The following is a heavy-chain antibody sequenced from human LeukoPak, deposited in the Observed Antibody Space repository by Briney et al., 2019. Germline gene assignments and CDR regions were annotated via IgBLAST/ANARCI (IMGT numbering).Heavy chain of an antibody. CDR3: AKDSGAVLRYFDWSRHFDY. V-gene: IGHV3-23*01. Sequence: GGSLRLSCAASGFTFSSYAMSWVRQAPGKGLEWVSAISGSGGSTYYADSVKGRFTISRDNSKNTLYLQMNSLRAEDTAVYYCAKDSGAVLRYFDWSRHFDYWGQGTLVTVSS. CDR2: ISGSGGST. D-gene: IGHD3-9*01. CDR1: GFTFSSYA. J-gene: IGHJ4*02.